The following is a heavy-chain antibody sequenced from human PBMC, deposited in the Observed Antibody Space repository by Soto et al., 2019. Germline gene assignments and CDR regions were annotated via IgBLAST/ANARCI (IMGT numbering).Heavy chain of an antibody. CDR3: ARSKGSSWYAGRDWFDP. V-gene: IGHV4-34*01. D-gene: IGHD6-13*01. CDR1: GGSFSGYY. CDR2: INHSGST. J-gene: IGHJ5*02. Sequence: SETLSLTCAVYGGSFSGYYWSWIRQPPGKGLEWIGEINHSGSTNYNPSLKSRVTISVDTSKNQFSLKLSSVTAADTAVYYCARSKGSSWYAGRDWFDPWGQGTLVTVS.